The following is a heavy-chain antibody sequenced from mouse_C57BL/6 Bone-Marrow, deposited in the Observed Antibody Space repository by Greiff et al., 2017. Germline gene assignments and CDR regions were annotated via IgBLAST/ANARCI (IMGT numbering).Heavy chain of an antibody. J-gene: IGHJ2*01. Sequence: QVQLQQFGAELVKPGASVKMSCKASGYTFTSYWITWVKQRPGQGLEWIGDIYPGSGSTNYNEKFKSKATLTVDTSSSTAYMQLSSLTSEDSAVYYCARRGRRAVVAPFDYWGQGTTLTVSS. D-gene: IGHD1-1*01. V-gene: IGHV1-55*01. CDR1: GYTFTSYW. CDR2: IYPGSGST. CDR3: ARRGRRAVVAPFDY.